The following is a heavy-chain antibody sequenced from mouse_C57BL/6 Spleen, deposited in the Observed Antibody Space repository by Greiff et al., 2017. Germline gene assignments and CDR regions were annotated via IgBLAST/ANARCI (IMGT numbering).Heavy chain of an antibody. CDR1: GYTFTSYW. D-gene: IGHD1-1*01. V-gene: IGHV1-69*01. CDR3: ASHYYGSSSYARDY. CDR2: IDPSDSYT. Sequence: QVQLQQPGAELVMPGASVKLSCKASGYTFTSYWMHWVKQRPGQGLEWIGEIDPSDSYTNYNQKFKGKSTLTVDKSSSTAYMQLSSLTSEDSAVYYCASHYYGSSSYARDYWGQGTSVTVSS. J-gene: IGHJ4*01.